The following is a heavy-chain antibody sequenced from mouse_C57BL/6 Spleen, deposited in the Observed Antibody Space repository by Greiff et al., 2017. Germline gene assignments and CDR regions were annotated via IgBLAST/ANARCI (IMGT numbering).Heavy chain of an antibody. D-gene: IGHD3-3*01. V-gene: IGHV1-59*01. CDR1: GYTFTSYW. CDR3: ARAGTNYFDY. J-gene: IGHJ2*01. CDR2: IDPSDSYT. Sequence: QVQLQQPGAELVRPGTSVKLSCKASGYTFTSYWMHWVKQRPGQGLEWIGVIDPSDSYTTYNQKFKGKATLTVDTSSSPAYMQLSSLTSEDSAVYYCARAGTNYFDYWGQGTTLTVSS.